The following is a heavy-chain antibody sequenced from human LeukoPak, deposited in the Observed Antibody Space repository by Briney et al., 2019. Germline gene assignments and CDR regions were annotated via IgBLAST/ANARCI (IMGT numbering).Heavy chain of an antibody. Sequence: SETLSLTCTVSGGSISSYYWSWIRQPAGKGLEWIGRIYTSGGTNYNPSLKSRVTMSVGTSKNQFSLKLSSVTAADTAVYYCARDRGYSYGYNWFDPWGQGTLVTVSS. CDR1: GGSISSYY. V-gene: IGHV4-4*07. CDR3: ARDRGYSYGYNWFDP. CDR2: IYTSGGT. J-gene: IGHJ5*02. D-gene: IGHD5-18*01.